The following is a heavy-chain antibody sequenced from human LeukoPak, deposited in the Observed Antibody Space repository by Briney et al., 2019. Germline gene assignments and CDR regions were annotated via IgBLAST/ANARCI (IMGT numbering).Heavy chain of an antibody. CDR2: ISGSGGST. J-gene: IGHJ3*02. Sequence: GGSLRLSCAASGFTVSSNYMSWVRQAPGKGLEWVSAISGSGGSTYYADSVKGRFTISRDNSKNTLYLQMNSLRAEDTAVYYCAKDSNGAFDIWGQGTMVTVSS. D-gene: IGHD4-11*01. CDR3: AKDSNGAFDI. CDR1: GFTVSSNY. V-gene: IGHV3-23*01.